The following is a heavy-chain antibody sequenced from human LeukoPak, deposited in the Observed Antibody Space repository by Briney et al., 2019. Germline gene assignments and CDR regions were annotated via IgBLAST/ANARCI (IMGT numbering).Heavy chain of an antibody. D-gene: IGHD2-15*01. Sequence: SETLSLTCTVSGGSISSGDYYWSWIRQPPGKGLEWIGYIYYSGSTYYNPSLKSRVTISVDTSKNQFSLKLSSVTAADTAVYYCARGEVVVVAASWFDPWGQGTLVTVSS. CDR3: ARGEVVVVAASWFDP. CDR1: GGSISSGDYY. CDR2: IYYSGST. J-gene: IGHJ5*02. V-gene: IGHV4-30-4*01.